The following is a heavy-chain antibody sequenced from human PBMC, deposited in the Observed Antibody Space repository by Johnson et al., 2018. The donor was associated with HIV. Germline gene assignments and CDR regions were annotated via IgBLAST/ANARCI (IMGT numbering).Heavy chain of an antibody. CDR1: GFTFSSYD. D-gene: IGHD1-26*01. J-gene: IGHJ3*02. CDR3: ARESANSGRYSGAFDI. CDR2: IYSGGTT. Sequence: EVQLVESGGGLVQPGGSLRLSCAASGFTFSSYDMHWVRQATGKGLEWVSVIYSGGTTYYADSVKGRFTISRDNSKNTLYLQMNSLRAEDTAVYYCARESANSGRYSGAFDIWGQGTMVTVSS. V-gene: IGHV3-66*01.